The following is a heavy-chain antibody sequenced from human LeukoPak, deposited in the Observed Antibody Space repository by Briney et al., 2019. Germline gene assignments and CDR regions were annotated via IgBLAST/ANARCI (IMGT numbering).Heavy chain of an antibody. CDR2: IYYSGST. V-gene: IGHV4-39*01. CDR3: AWGGDGYNPFDY. D-gene: IGHD5-24*01. J-gene: IGHJ4*02. CDR1: SGSISSSSYY. Sequence: SETLSLTCTVSSGSISSSSYYWGWIRQPPGKGLEWIGSIYYSGSTYYNPSLKSRVTISVDTSKNQFSLKLSSVTAADTAVYYCAWGGDGYNPFDYWGQGTLVTVSS.